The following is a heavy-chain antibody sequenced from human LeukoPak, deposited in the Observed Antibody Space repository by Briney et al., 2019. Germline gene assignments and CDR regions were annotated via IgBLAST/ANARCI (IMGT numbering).Heavy chain of an antibody. V-gene: IGHV1-8*01. CDR2: MNPNRGTT. CDR1: VYIFTTYD. D-gene: IGHD3-22*01. J-gene: IGHJ4*02. Sequence: ASVKVSCKASVYIFTTYDINWVRQATGQGLEWMGWMNPNRGTTGYAQKFQGRVTMTRNTSISTAYMELSSLRSEDTAVYYCARGFYDTNGYYYRLDFWGQGTLVTVSS. CDR3: ARGFYDTNGYYYRLDF.